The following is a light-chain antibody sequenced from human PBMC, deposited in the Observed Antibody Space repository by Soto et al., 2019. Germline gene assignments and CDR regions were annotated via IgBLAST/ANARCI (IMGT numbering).Light chain of an antibody. J-gene: IGKJ1*01. CDR2: EAS. CDR3: LLDFRYFWA. Sequence: DIQMTQSPSSLSASVADRVTITCRASQDIGTDLGWYQQKPGKAPERLIYEASVLQSGVPSRFSGSGSGTEFTLTVSSLQPEDFATYYCLLDFRYFWAFGQGTKVDIK. V-gene: IGKV1-17*01. CDR1: QDIGTD.